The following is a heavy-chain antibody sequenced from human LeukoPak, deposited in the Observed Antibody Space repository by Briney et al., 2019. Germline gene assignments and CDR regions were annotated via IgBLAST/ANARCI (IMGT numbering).Heavy chain of an antibody. CDR1: GGSISSYY. J-gene: IGHJ6*04. V-gene: IGHV4-30-4*01. D-gene: IGHD3-10*01. CDR2: IYYSGST. CDR3: ARDQIGSGTATDYYYYYGMDV. Sequence: SETLSLTCTVSGGSISSYYWSWIRQPPGKGLEWIGYIYYSGSTYYNPSLKSRVTISVDTSKNQFSLKLSSVTAADTAVYYCARDQIGSGTATDYYYYYGMDVWGKGTTVTVPS.